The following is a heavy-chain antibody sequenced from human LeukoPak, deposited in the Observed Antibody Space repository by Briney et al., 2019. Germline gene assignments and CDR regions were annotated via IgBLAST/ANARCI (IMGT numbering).Heavy chain of an antibody. CDR3: ARVACGGSCYFSPRWSYYYYMDV. CDR1: GFTFSSYW. CDR2: IKQDGSEK. D-gene: IGHD2-15*01. Sequence: PGGSLRLSCAASGFTFSSYWMSWVRQAPGKGLEWVANIKQDGSEKYYVDSVKGRFTISRDNAKNSLYLQMNSLRAEDTAVYYCARVACGGSCYFSPRWSYYYYMDVWGKGTTVTVSS. J-gene: IGHJ6*03. V-gene: IGHV3-7*01.